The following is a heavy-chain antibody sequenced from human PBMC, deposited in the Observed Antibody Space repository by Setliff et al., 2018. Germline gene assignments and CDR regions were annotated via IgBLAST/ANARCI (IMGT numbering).Heavy chain of an antibody. V-gene: IGHV1-18*01. CDR1: GYTFSTYG. J-gene: IGHJ3*01. Sequence: VKVSCKASGYTFSTYGLHWVRQAPGQGPEWMGMIITNTGKTSYAQKFQGRVTMTTDTSTGTGYMELRSLRSDDTAVYFCARFGGSCSSSSCYASDLWGQGIMVTVSS. CDR3: ARFGGSCSSSSCYASDL. D-gene: IGHD2-2*01. CDR2: IITNTGKT.